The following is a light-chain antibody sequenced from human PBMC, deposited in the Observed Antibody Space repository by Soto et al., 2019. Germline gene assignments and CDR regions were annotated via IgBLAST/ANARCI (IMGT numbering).Light chain of an antibody. J-gene: IGLJ1*01. CDR2: EVS. Sequence: QSAQSHPASVSWSPGHSITISCTGTSSDVGGYNYVCWYQHHPGKAPKLIISEVSNRPSGVSDRFSGSKSGNTASLTISGLQPEEEADYYCTSFTSSTNYVFGTGTKVTVL. CDR3: TSFTSSTNYV. CDR1: SSDVGGYNY. V-gene: IGLV2-14*01.